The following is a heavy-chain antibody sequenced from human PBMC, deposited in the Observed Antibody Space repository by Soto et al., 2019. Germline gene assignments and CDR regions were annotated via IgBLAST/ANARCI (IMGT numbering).Heavy chain of an antibody. D-gene: IGHD6-6*01. J-gene: IGHJ5*02. CDR3: AKNGYEYSTSSHWFDP. CDR2: ISGSGDDT. CDR1: GFTFNNYA. V-gene: IGHV3-23*01. Sequence: SLRLSCAASGFTFNNYAMNWVRQAPGKGLEWVSSISGSGDDTYYPDSVKGRFTISRDNSRNTLYLQMNSLRPEDTAIYYCAKNGYEYSTSSHWFDPWGQGTLVTVSS.